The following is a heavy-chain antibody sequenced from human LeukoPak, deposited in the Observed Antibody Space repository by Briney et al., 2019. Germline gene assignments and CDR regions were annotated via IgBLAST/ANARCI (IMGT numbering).Heavy chain of an antibody. D-gene: IGHD2-21*02. CDR1: GLTLSTYG. V-gene: IGHV3-23*01. CDR2: LRGVGGGT. CDR3: AKDPNGDYIGAFDN. J-gene: IGHJ3*02. Sequence: GGSLRLSCAGSGLTLSTYGMTWVRQSPGGGLEWVSSLRGVGGGTFYADSVKGRFTISRDDSKNTLYLQMNSLRAEDTAIYYCAKDPNGDYIGAFDNWGQGTMVTVSS.